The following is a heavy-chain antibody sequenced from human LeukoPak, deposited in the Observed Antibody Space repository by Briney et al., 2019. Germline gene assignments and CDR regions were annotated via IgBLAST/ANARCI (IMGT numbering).Heavy chain of an antibody. CDR1: GFTFSSYG. CDR2: ISASGGHT. D-gene: IGHD2-15*01. J-gene: IGHJ4*02. CDR3: AKRVAEGYSDY. V-gene: IGHV3-23*01. Sequence: PGGSLRLSCAAPGFTFSSYGMGWVRQAPGKGLEWVSGISASGGHTYHIDSVKGRFTISRDNSKNTLYLQMNSLRAEDTAVYYCAKRVAEGYSDYWGQGTLVTVSS.